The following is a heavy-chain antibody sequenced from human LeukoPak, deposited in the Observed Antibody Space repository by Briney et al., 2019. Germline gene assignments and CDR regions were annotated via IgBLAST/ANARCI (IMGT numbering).Heavy chain of an antibody. CDR2: IYGIDSTI. D-gene: IGHD3-22*01. Sequence: GGSLRLSCAASGFTFSDYYMSWIRPAPGKGLEWLSYIYGIDSTISYAASVKGRFTISRDNAKNSLYLQMNSLRAEGTAVYYCARDAYYYDSSSYYRNAFDIWGQGTVVTVSS. J-gene: IGHJ3*02. CDR1: GFTFSDYY. V-gene: IGHV3-11*01. CDR3: ARDAYYYDSSSYYRNAFDI.